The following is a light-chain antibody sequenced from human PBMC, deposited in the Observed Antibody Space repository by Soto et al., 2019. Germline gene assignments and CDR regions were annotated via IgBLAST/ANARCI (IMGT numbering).Light chain of an antibody. V-gene: IGKV3-11*01. CDR3: QQRSNWPRYT. Sequence: EIVLTQSPATLSLSPGERATLSCRASQRVSSYLAWYQQKPGQAPRLLIYDASTRATGIPARFSGSGSGTDFTLTISSLEPEDFAVYDCQQRSNWPRYTFGQGTKLEIK. CDR2: DAS. J-gene: IGKJ2*01. CDR1: QRVSSY.